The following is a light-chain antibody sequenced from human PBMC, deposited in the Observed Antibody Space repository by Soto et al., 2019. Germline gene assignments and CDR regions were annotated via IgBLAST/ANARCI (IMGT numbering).Light chain of an antibody. J-gene: IGLJ1*01. CDR3: CSYAVSYTLYV. CDR2: DVS. V-gene: IGLV2-11*01. CDR1: SSDVGGYNY. Sequence: SVLTQPRRVSGSLGQAVTISCTGTSSDVGGYNYVSWYKQHPGKAPKLMIYDVSKRPSGVPDRFSGSKSGNTASLTISGLQVEDEADYYCCSYAVSYTLYVFATGTKVTVL.